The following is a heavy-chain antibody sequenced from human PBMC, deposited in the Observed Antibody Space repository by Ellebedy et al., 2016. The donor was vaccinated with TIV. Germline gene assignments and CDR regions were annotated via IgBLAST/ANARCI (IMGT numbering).Heavy chain of an antibody. D-gene: IGHD4-17*01. CDR2: ISYDGSNK. J-gene: IGHJ4*02. CDR1: GGTFSSYA. CDR3: AKESNYGYHFDY. Sequence: SCXASGGTFSSYAISWVRQAPGKGLEWVAVISYDGSNKYYADSVKGRFTISRDNSKNTLYLQMNSLRAEDTAVYYCAKESNYGYHFDYWGQGTLVTVSS. V-gene: IGHV3-30*04.